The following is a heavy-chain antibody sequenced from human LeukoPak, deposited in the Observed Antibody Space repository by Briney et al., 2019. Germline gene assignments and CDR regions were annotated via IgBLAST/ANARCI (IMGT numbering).Heavy chain of an antibody. J-gene: IGHJ4*02. CDR3: ARIEDYGGNSVNY. CDR2: IYYSGST. D-gene: IGHD4-23*01. Sequence: PSETLSLTCTVSGGSISSYYWSWIRQPPGKGLEWIGYIYYSGSTNYNPSLKSRVTISVDTSKNQFSLKLSSVTAADAAVYYCARIEDYGGNSVNYWGQGTLVTVSS. V-gene: IGHV4-59*01. CDR1: GGSISSYY.